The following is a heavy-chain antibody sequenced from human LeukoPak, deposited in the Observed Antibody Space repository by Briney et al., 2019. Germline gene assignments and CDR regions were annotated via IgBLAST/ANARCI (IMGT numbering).Heavy chain of an antibody. CDR3: ARVKSYYYDTSDKDAFDI. V-gene: IGHV1-46*01. D-gene: IGHD3-22*01. Sequence: ASVKVSCKASGYTFTSHFMHWVRQAPGQGLEWMGIINPRGGSTSYTQKFQGRVTMTRDTSTSTVYMELSSLRSEDTAVYYCARVKSYYYDTSDKDAFDIWGQGTMVTGSS. CDR2: INPRGGST. CDR1: GYTFTSHF. J-gene: IGHJ3*02.